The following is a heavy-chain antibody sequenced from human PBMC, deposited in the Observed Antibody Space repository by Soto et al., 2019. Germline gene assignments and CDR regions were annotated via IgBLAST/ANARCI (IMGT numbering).Heavy chain of an antibody. CDR3: ETELGDIPASPFYG. Sequence: QVQLVQSGADVKKPGSSVKVSCQASGVTFSSETLGWVRQAPGQGLEWVGGIIPLFGTASYAQKFQGRVTITADASTSTVYMELSSLRSDATDVYFCETELGDIPASPFYGWGQGTLVTVSS. J-gene: IGHJ4*02. D-gene: IGHD3-10*01. CDR1: GVTFSSET. CDR2: IIPLFGTA. V-gene: IGHV1-69*01.